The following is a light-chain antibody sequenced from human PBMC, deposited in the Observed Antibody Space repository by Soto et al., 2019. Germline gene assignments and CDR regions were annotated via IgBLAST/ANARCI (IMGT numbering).Light chain of an antibody. J-gene: IGLJ1*01. Sequence: QSALTQPPSAPGSPGQSVTISCTGTSGGIGTYDYVSWYQHLPDKAPKLIIYEVSKRPSGVPDRFSGSKSGNTASLTVSGLQAEDEGDYYCCSYGGGNNFYVFGTGTKVTVL. V-gene: IGLV2-8*01. CDR1: SGGIGTYDY. CDR3: CSYGGGNNFYV. CDR2: EVS.